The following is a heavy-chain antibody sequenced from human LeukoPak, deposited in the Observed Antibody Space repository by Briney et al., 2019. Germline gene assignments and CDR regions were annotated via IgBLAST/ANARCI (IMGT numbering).Heavy chain of an antibody. D-gene: IGHD3-10*01. CDR3: ARQKVVVRGVIITGTAPNWFDP. CDR2: IYYSGST. Sequence: SETLSLTCTVSGGSISSYYWSWIRQPPGKGLEWIGYIYYSGSTNYNPSLKSRVTISVDTSKNQFSLKLSSVTAADTAVYYCARQKVVVRGVIITGTAPNWFDPWGQGTLVTVSS. V-gene: IGHV4-59*08. J-gene: IGHJ5*02. CDR1: GGSISSYY.